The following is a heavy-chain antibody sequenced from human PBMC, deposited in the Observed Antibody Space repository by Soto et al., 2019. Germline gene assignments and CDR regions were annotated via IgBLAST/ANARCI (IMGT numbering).Heavy chain of an antibody. V-gene: IGHV1-18*04. D-gene: IGHD6-13*01. CDR3: AREAAAERNYYGLDV. CDR2: ISGYNGNT. Sequence: QVQLVQSGPEVRKPGASVKVSCKASGYIFSRYGISWVRQAPGQGLEWMAWISGYNGNTKFGERVQGRVNVTTDTSASTAYMELRGLRPDDTAVYYCAREAAAERNYYGLDVWGQGTTVIVSS. J-gene: IGHJ6*02. CDR1: GYIFSRYG.